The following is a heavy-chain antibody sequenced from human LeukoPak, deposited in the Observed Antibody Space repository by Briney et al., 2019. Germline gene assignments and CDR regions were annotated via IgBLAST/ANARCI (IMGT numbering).Heavy chain of an antibody. D-gene: IGHD3-10*01. CDR1: GGSISSSSYY. CDR3: ARTSYYYGSGSTSWDFDY. J-gene: IGHJ4*02. V-gene: IGHV4-39*07. CDR2: IYYSGNT. Sequence: SETLSLTCSLSGGSISSSSYYWAWIRQPPGKGLEWIGSIYYSGNTYYSPSLKSRVTIFVDTSKNQFSLKLSSVTAADTAVYYCARTSYYYGSGSTSWDFDYWGQGTLVTVSS.